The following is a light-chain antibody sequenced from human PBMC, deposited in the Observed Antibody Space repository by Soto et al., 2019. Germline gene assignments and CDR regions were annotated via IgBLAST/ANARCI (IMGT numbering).Light chain of an antibody. Sequence: DIQMTQSPSPVSASVGDTVAITCRASQGIKNYLAWFQQKPGKAPKSLIYAASTLQSGVPSRFRGSGYGTDFTLTISGLQPEDFATYFCQHYYTFPYAFGQGTKLEI. CDR1: QGIKNY. CDR3: QHYYTFPYA. J-gene: IGKJ2*01. V-gene: IGKV1-16*01. CDR2: AAS.